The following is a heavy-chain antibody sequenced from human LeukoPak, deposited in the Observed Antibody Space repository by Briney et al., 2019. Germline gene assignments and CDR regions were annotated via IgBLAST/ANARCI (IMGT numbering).Heavy chain of an antibody. Sequence: GGSLRLSCAASGFTFSSYSMNWVRQAPGKGLEWVSSISSSNNYIYYADSVKGRFTISRDNAKNSLYLQMNSLRAEDTAVYYCARDVGSYYYDSSGYHPRYYGMDVWGQGTTVTVSS. V-gene: IGHV3-21*01. J-gene: IGHJ6*02. D-gene: IGHD3-22*01. CDR2: ISSSNNYI. CDR3: ARDVGSYYYDSSGYHPRYYGMDV. CDR1: GFTFSSYS.